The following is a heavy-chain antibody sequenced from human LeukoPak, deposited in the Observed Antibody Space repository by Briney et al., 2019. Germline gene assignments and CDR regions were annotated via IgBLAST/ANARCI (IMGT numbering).Heavy chain of an antibody. J-gene: IGHJ4*02. CDR3: ARDEGRSSSGWYDY. Sequence: SETLSLTCTVSGGSIRSYYWSWIRQPAGKGLEWIGRIYTSGSTSYNPSLKSRVTISVDKSKNQFSLKLSSVTAADTAVYYCARDEGRSSSGWYDYWGQGTLVTVSS. D-gene: IGHD6-19*01. CDR2: IYTSGST. V-gene: IGHV4-4*07. CDR1: GGSIRSYY.